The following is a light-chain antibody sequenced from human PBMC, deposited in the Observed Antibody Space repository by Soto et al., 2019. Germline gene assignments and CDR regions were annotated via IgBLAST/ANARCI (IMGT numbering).Light chain of an antibody. V-gene: IGKV3-20*01. J-gene: IGKJ1*01. Sequence: EIVLTQSPGTLSLSPGERATLSGRASQSVSSSYLAWYQQKPGQAPRLLIYGASSSATCIPDRFSGSGSGTNFTISISRPETEDFAVYYGQQYGRSRTFGQGTKVDI. CDR1: QSVSSSY. CDR2: GAS. CDR3: QQYGRSRT.